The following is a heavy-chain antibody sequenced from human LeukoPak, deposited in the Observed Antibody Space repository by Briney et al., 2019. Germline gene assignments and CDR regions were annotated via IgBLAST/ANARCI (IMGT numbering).Heavy chain of an antibody. D-gene: IGHD6-19*01. J-gene: IGHJ4*02. CDR2: MNPNSGNT. V-gene: IGHV1-8*01. CDR1: GYTFTSYD. CDR3: ARVYSSGWYYFDY. Sequence: ASVKVSCKASGYTFTSYDINWVRQATGQGLERMGWMNPNSGNTGYAQKFQGRVTMTRNTSISTAYMELSSLRSEDTAVYYCARVYSSGWYYFDYWGQGTLVTVSS.